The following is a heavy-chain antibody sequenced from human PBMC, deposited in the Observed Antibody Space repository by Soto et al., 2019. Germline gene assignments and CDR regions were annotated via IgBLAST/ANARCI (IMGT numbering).Heavy chain of an antibody. D-gene: IGHD4-17*01. CDR3: ARDSATVTTSTFDY. V-gene: IGHV4-31*02. Sequence: SETLSLTCTVSVGSISSGNYYWSWIRQHPGRGLEWIGYIYYSGSPYYNPSLKSRVTISVDTSKNQFSLKLSSVTAADTAVYYCARDSATVTTSTFDYWGQGTLVTVSS. J-gene: IGHJ4*02. CDR2: IYYSGSP. CDR1: VGSISSGNYY.